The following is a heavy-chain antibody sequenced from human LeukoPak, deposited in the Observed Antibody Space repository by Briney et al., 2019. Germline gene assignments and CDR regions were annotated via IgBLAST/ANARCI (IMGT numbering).Heavy chain of an antibody. CDR2: ICYSGST. Sequence: SETLSLTCTVSGGSVSSGSYYWSWIRQPPGKGLEWIGCICYSGSTNYNPSLKSRVTISVDTSKNQFSLKLSSVTAADTAVYYCARGVAEVLWFGELLYPGNSFDPWGQGTLVTVSS. D-gene: IGHD3-10*01. CDR1: GGSVSSGSYY. CDR3: ARGVAEVLWFGELLYPGNSFDP. V-gene: IGHV4-61*01. J-gene: IGHJ5*02.